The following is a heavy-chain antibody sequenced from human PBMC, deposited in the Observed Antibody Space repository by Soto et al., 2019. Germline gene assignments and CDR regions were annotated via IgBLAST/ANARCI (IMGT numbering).Heavy chain of an antibody. CDR2: ISIDGSRK. CDR1: GFSFSNSD. Sequence: GGSLRLSCVASGFSFSNSDMHWVRQTPGKGLEWLAHISIDGSRKYYADSVKGRFTVSRENSKNTLYLQINSLTPEEAALYYCTRGPTHGAFDIWGQGTMVTVSS. J-gene: IGHJ3*02. CDR3: TRGPTHGAFDI. V-gene: IGHV3-30*03.